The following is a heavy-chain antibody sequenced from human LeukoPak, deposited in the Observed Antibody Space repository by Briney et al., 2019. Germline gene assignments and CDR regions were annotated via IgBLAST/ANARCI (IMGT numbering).Heavy chain of an antibody. V-gene: IGHV3-74*01. CDR1: GFTFSSYW. Sequence: PGGSLRLSCAASGFTFSSYWMHWVRQAPGKGLVWASRINSDGSSTRYADSVKGRITRYADSVKGRITISRDNAKNTLYLQMSSLRAEDMAVYYCARPNGYSSGSYYDLTWDYWGQGTLVTVPS. J-gene: IGHJ4*02. CDR2: INSDGSSTRYADSVKGRIT. CDR3: ARPNGYSSGSYYDLTWDY. D-gene: IGHD3-22*01.